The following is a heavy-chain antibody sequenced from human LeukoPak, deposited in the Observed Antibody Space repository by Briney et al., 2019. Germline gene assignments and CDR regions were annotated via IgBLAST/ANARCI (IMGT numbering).Heavy chain of an antibody. CDR3: DKRGRCRANDVRRTNYYYGIDV. CDR2: ISYDGSNK. Sequence: GGSLRLSCAASGFTFSSYDMHWVRQAPGKGLEWVAVISYDGSNKYYADSVKGRFTISRDNSKNTLSLQMHSLRAEDTAVYYSDKRGRCRANDVRRTNYYYGIDVWGQGTTVTVSS. CDR1: GFTFSSYD. D-gene: IGHD1-14*01. J-gene: IGHJ6*02. V-gene: IGHV3-30*18.